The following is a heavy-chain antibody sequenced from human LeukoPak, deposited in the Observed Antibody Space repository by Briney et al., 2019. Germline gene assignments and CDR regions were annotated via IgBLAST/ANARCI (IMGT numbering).Heavy chain of an antibody. CDR3: ARGELIPNYGSGSFFDY. Sequence: SQTLSLICAVSGGSISSGGYSWSWIRQPPGKGLEWIGYIYHSGSTYYNPSLKSRVTISVDRSKNQFSLKLSSVTAADTAVYYCARGELIPNYGSGSFFDYWGQGTLVTVSS. D-gene: IGHD3-10*01. J-gene: IGHJ4*02. CDR2: IYHSGST. CDR1: GGSISSGGYS. V-gene: IGHV4-30-2*01.